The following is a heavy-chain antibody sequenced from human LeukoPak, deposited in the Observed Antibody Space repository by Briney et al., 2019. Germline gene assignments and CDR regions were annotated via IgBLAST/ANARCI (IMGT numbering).Heavy chain of an antibody. D-gene: IGHD3-22*01. CDR2: IYTSGST. CDR3: ASDLRSYYYDSSGYSYYFDY. Sequence: SETLSLTCTVSGGSISSYYWSWIRQPAGKGLEWIGRIYTSGSTNYNPSLKSRVTMSVDTSKNQFSLKLSSVTAADTAVYYCASDLRSYYYDSSGYSYYFDYWGQGTLVTVSS. J-gene: IGHJ4*02. CDR1: GGSISSYY. V-gene: IGHV4-4*07.